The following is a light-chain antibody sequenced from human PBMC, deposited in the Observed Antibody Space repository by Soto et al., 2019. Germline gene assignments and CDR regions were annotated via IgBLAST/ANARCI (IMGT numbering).Light chain of an antibody. V-gene: IGKV3-20*01. CDR3: QQYNDWPRT. CDR1: QSVSNNY. CDR2: GAS. J-gene: IGKJ1*01. Sequence: IVLKQSPGTLSLSPGERATLSCRASQSVSNNYLAWYQQKPGQAPRLLIYGASNRATGIPDRFSGSGSGTDFTLTISSLQSEDFAVYYCQQYNDWPRTFGQGAKVDI.